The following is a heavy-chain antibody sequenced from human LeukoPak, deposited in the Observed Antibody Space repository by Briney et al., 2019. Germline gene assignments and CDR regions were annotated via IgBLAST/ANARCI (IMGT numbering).Heavy chain of an antibody. J-gene: IGHJ3*02. CDR2: INPNSGGT. CDR1: GYTFTGYY. V-gene: IGHV1-2*04. D-gene: IGHD2-2*01. Sequence: ASVKVSCKASGYTFTGYYMHWVRQAPGQGLEWMGWINPNSGGTNYAQKFQGWVTMTRDTSISTAYMELSRLRSDDTAVHYCARSEDIVVVPAAMDMGNAFDIWGQGTMVTVSS. CDR3: ARSEDIVVVPAAMDMGNAFDI.